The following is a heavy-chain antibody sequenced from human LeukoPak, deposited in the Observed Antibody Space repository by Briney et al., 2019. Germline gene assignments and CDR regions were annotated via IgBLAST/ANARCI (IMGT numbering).Heavy chain of an antibody. D-gene: IGHD1-26*01. Sequence: GGSLRLSCAASGFTFSSYEMNWVRQAPGKVLEWVSYISSSGSTIYYADSVKGRFTISRDNAKNSLYLQMNSLRAEDTAVYYRARAPKFRLVGVPKGPFDPWGQGTLVTVSS. J-gene: IGHJ5*02. CDR1: GFTFSSYE. CDR2: ISSSGSTI. V-gene: IGHV3-48*03. CDR3: ARAPKFRLVGVPKGPFDP.